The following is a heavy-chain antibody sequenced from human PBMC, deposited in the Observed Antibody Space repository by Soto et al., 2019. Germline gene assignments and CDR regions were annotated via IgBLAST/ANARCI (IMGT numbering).Heavy chain of an antibody. V-gene: IGHV4-59*01. CDR1: GGSISSYY. CDR2: IYYSGST. D-gene: IGHD6-19*01. Sequence: SETLSLTCTVSGGSISSYYWSWIRQPPGKGLEWIGYIYYSGSTTYNPSLKSRVTISVDTSTNQFSLKLSSVTAADTAVYYCARGRYRGGSILFDSWAKGTMLPVSS. J-gene: IGHJ4*02. CDR3: ARGRYRGGSILFDS.